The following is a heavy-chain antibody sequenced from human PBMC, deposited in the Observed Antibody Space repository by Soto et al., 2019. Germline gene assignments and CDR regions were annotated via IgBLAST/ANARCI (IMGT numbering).Heavy chain of an antibody. J-gene: IGHJ4*02. Sequence: QVQLVASGGGVVQPGRSLRLSCATSGFSFSSSGLHWVRQAPGKGLEWVAVLWSDEVTQYYVDFVEGRFTISRENSKNTLYLQINPLIAEDTAVYYCTSDDGGGDYDYWGQGTLLSVSS. CDR1: GFSFSSSG. CDR3: TSDDGGGDYDY. D-gene: IGHD2-21*01. V-gene: IGHV3-33*01. CDR2: LWSDEVTQ.